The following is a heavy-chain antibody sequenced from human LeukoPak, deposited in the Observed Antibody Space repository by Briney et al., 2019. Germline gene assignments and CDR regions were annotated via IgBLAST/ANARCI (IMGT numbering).Heavy chain of an antibody. CDR2: INPNSGST. Sequence: GASVKVSCKASGYTFTGYYMHWVRQAPGQGLEWMGRINPNSGSTNYAQKFQDRVTMPSDTSISTAYMELSRLSSDDTAVYYCATSAYSGSYYPFDYWGQGTLVTVSS. V-gene: IGHV1-2*06. J-gene: IGHJ4*02. D-gene: IGHD1-26*01. CDR3: ATSAYSGSYYPFDY. CDR1: GYTFTGYY.